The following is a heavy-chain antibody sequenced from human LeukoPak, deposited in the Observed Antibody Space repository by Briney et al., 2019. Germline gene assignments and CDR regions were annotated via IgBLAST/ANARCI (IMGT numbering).Heavy chain of an antibody. J-gene: IGHJ4*02. CDR2: MNPNSGNT. V-gene: IGHV1-18*01. CDR1: GYTFTSYD. D-gene: IGHD6-13*01. CDR3: ARVLAAADGGDYFDY. Sequence: ASVKVSCKASGYTFTSYDINWVRQATGQGLEWMGWMNPNSGNTNYAQKLQGRVTMTTDTSTSTAYMELRSLRSDDTAVYYCARVLAAADGGDYFDYWGQGTLVTVSS.